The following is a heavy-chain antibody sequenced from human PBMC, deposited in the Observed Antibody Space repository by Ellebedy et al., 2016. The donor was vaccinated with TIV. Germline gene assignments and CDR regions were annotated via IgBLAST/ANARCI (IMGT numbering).Heavy chain of an antibody. J-gene: IGHJ4*02. CDR2: INTDGSQK. CDR1: GLTLRNSW. D-gene: IGHD3-3*01. Sequence: GGSLRLSCAVSGLTLRNSWMSWVRQAPGKGLEWVADINTDGSQKFYVDSVRGRFTISRDNAKNSLYLQMNSLRAEDTAIYYCSTVEWYRSDYWGQGTLGTVSS. CDR3: STVEWYRSDY. V-gene: IGHV3-7*01.